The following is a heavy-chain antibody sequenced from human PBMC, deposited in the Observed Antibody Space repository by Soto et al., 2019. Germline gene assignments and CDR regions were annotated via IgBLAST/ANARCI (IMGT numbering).Heavy chain of an antibody. CDR2: INHSGST. CDR3: ARGSGGYSCGWYPKPPLHYS. D-gene: IGHD6-19*01. V-gene: IGHV4-34*01. Sequence: PSETLSLTCAVYGGSFSGYYWSWIRQPPGKGLEWIGEINHSGSTNYNPSLKSRVTISVDTSKNQFSLKLSSVTAADTAVYYCARGSGGYSCGWYPKPPLHYSWGQGTLVTVSS. CDR1: GGSFSGYY. J-gene: IGHJ4*02.